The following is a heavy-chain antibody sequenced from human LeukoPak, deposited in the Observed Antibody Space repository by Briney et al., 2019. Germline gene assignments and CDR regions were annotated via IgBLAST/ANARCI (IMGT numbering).Heavy chain of an antibody. Sequence: GSLRLSCAASGFTVSSNYMSWVRQAPGKGLEWVSVIYSGGSTYYADSVKGRFTISRDNSKNTLYLQMNSLRAEDTAVCYCARDRELLNWFDPWGQGTLVTVSS. V-gene: IGHV3-53*01. CDR2: IYSGGST. J-gene: IGHJ5*02. CDR3: ARDRELLNWFDP. CDR1: GFTVSSNY. D-gene: IGHD1-26*01.